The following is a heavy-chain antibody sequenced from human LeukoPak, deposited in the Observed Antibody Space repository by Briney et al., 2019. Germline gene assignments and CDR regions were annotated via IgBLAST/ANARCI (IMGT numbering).Heavy chain of an antibody. CDR2: TYYRSKWYN. D-gene: IGHD1-1*01. CDR1: GDSVSSDSTA. V-gene: IGHV6-1*01. J-gene: IGHJ3*02. Sequence: SQTLSLTCAISGDSVSSDSTAWNWIRQSPSRGLEWLGRTYYRSKWYNDYAVSVKSRITINPDTSKNQFSLQLNSVTPEDTAVYYCARELEGTVEPLDAFDIWGQGTMVTVSS. CDR3: ARELEGTVEPLDAFDI.